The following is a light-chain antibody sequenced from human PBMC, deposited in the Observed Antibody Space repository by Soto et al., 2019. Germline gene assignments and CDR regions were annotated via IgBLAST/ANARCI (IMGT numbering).Light chain of an antibody. CDR2: DAS. CDR3: QQRSNWPWT. V-gene: IGKV3-11*01. J-gene: IGKJ1*01. CDR1: QSVSSY. Sequence: ESVLTQSPSTLSLSPGERATLSCRASQSVSSYLAWYQQKPGQAPRLLIYDASNRATGIPARFSGSGSGTDFTLTISSLEPEDFAVYYCQQRSNWPWTFGQGANVDIK.